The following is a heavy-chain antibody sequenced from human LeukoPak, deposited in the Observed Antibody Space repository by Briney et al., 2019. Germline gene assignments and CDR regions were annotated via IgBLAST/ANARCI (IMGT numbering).Heavy chain of an antibody. CDR3: ARRKIAARGYAFDI. J-gene: IGHJ3*02. V-gene: IGHV1-2*02. CDR2: INPNSGGT. CDR1: GYTFTGYY. Sequence: GASVKVSCKASGYTFTGYYMHWVRQAPGQGLEWMGWINPNSGGTNYAQEFQGRVTMTRDTSISTAYMELSRLRSDDTAVYYCARRKIAARGYAFDIWGQGTMVTVSS. D-gene: IGHD6-6*01.